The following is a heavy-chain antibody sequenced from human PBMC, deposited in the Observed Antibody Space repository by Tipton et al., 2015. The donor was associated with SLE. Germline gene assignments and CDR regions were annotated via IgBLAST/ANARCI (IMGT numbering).Heavy chain of an antibody. CDR1: GGSFSGYY. J-gene: IGHJ4*02. D-gene: IGHD2-2*01. Sequence: TLSLTCAVYGGSFSGYYWSWIRQPPGKGLEWIGYIYHSGSTYYNPSLKSRVTISVDTSKNQFSLKLSSVTAADTAVYYCARDGGEDSSTSLDYWGQGTLVTVSS. CDR3: ARDGGEDSSTSLDY. CDR2: IYHSGST. V-gene: IGHV4-34*01.